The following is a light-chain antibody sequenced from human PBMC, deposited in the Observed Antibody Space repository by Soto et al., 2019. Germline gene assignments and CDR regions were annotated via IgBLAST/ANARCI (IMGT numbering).Light chain of an antibody. CDR1: SSNIGAGYV. CDR2: VNN. Sequence: QSVLTQPPSVSGAPGQRVTISCTGSSSNIGAGYVVHWYQQLPGTAPKLLIYVNNNRPSGVPDRFSGSKSGTSASLAITGLQSEDEADYYCQSYDSSLSAGLFGGGTKLTVL. CDR3: QSYDSSLSAGL. V-gene: IGLV1-40*01. J-gene: IGLJ2*01.